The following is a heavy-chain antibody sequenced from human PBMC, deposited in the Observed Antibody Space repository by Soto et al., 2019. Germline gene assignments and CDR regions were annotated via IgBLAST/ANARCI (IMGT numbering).Heavy chain of an antibody. CDR3: AKATATGGGAFDI. D-gene: IGHD2-8*02. CDR1: GFICSSYD. J-gene: IGHJ3*02. Sequence: LRLSCAASGFICSSYDMSWVRQAPGKGLEWVSTILVDGRTFYVDSVKGRFTISRDNSKNTVYLQMNSLTAGDTALYYCAKATATGGGAFDICGQGTMVTVSS. V-gene: IGHV3-23*01. CDR2: ILVDGRT.